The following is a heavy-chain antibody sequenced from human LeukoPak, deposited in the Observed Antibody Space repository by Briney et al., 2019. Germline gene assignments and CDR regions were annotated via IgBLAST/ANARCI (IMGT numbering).Heavy chain of an antibody. CDR3: AREGSSSSLDISDY. V-gene: IGHV1-2*02. CDR1: GYTFTGYY. J-gene: IGHJ4*02. D-gene: IGHD6-6*01. Sequence: ASVKVSCKAFGYTFTGYYMHWVRQAPGQGLEWMGWINPNSGGTNYAQKFQGRVTMTRDTSISTAYMELSRLRSDDTAVYYCAREGSSSSLDISDYWGQGTLVTVSS. CDR2: INPNSGGT.